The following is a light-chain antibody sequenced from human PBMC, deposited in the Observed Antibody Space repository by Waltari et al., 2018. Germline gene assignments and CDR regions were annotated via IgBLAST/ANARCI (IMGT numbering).Light chain of an antibody. J-gene: IGKJ2*01. Sequence: EIVMTQSPGTLSVSPGERLTLPCRASQSVSSHLAWYQQKPVQAPTRLIYGASTRATGMPARFRGSGSGTEFTLTISSLQSEDFADYYCQQYSDWPYTFGQGTKLEIK. CDR2: GAS. V-gene: IGKV3-15*01. CDR1: QSVSSH. CDR3: QQYSDWPYT.